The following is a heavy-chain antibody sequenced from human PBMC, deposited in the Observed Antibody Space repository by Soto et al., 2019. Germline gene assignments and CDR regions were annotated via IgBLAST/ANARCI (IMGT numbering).Heavy chain of an antibody. CDR2: MNPNSGNT. J-gene: IGHJ6*03. CDR1: GYTFTSYY. V-gene: IGHV1-8*02. CDR3: ARGPKYYMDV. Sequence: EASVKVSCKASGYTFTSYYMHWVRQATGQGLEWMGLMNPNSGNTGYAQKFQGRVTMTRNTSISTVYMELSSLRSEDTAVYYCARGPKYYMDVWGKGTTVTVSS.